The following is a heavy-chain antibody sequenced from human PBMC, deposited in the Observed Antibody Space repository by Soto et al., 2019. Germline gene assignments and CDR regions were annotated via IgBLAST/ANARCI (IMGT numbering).Heavy chain of an antibody. V-gene: IGHV4-59*08. CDR1: GGSISSYY. J-gene: IGHJ5*02. D-gene: IGHD3-9*01. CDR3: ARHARYYDILTGYSTLSWFDP. CDR2: IFYTGST. Sequence: SETLSLTCTVSGGSISSYYWSWIRKPPGKGLEWIGYIFYTGSTDYNPSLKSRVTISIDTSKNQFSLKLSSVTAADTAVYYCARHARYYDILTGYSTLSWFDPWGQGTLVTVS.